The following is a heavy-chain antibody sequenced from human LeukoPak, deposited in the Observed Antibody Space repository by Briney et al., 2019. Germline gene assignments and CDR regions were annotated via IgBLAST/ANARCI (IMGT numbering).Heavy chain of an antibody. Sequence: SETLSLTCTVSGGSISSSSYYWGWIRQPPGKGLEWIGSIYYSGSTYYNPSLKSRVTISVDTSKNQFSLKLSSVTAADTAVYYCARPHLSGSHPGLYFDYWGQGTLVTVSS. D-gene: IGHD1-26*01. J-gene: IGHJ4*02. V-gene: IGHV4-39*01. CDR3: ARPHLSGSHPGLYFDY. CDR2: IYYSGST. CDR1: GGSISSSSYY.